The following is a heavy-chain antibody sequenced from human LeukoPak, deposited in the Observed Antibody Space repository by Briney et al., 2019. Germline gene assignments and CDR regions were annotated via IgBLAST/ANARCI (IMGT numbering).Heavy chain of an antibody. CDR1: EFIFSGYW. CDR3: ARDGFVGAADY. Sequence: GGSLRLSCAASEFIFSGYWMNWVRQAPGKGLEWVANIKQDGSEKQYVDSVRGRFTISRDNAKNSLYLQMNSLRVEDTAVYYCARDGFVGAADYWGQGTLITVSS. V-gene: IGHV3-7*01. D-gene: IGHD6-13*01. CDR2: IKQDGSEK. J-gene: IGHJ4*02.